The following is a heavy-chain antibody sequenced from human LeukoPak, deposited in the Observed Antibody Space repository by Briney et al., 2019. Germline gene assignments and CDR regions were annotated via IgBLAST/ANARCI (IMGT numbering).Heavy chain of an antibody. CDR3: ARGIIGYYFDY. V-gene: IGHV1-18*01. Sequence: ASVTVSCKTSGYTFTIYGISWVRQAPGQGLEWMGLISAYGNTNYAQNLQGRVTMTTDTSTSTAYMELRSLRSDDPAVYYCARGIIGYYFDYWGQGTLVTVSS. J-gene: IGHJ4*02. CDR2: ISAYGNT. CDR1: GYTFTIYG. D-gene: IGHD2-15*01.